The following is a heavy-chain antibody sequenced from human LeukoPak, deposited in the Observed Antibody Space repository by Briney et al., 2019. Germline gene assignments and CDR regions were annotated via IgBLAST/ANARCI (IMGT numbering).Heavy chain of an antibody. CDR3: ARDRPSGSYSY. CDR2: LYHSGST. D-gene: IGHD1-26*01. Sequence: SETLSLTCTVSGYSISSGFFWGWIRQPPGKGLEWIGGLYHSGSTYYNLSLRSRVAISVDTSKNQFSLRLSSVTAADTAVYYCARDRPSGSYSYWGQGTLVTVSS. CDR1: GYSISSGFF. V-gene: IGHV4-38-2*02. J-gene: IGHJ4*02.